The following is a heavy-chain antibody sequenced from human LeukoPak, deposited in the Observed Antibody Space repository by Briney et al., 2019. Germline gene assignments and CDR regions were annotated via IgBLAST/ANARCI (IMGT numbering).Heavy chain of an antibody. CDR1: GFTFSNFV. D-gene: IGHD3-10*01. CDR2: ISGSGGST. J-gene: IGHJ4*02. Sequence: PGGSLRLSCSASGFTFSNFVMHWVRQAPGKGLEWVSAISGSGGSTYYADSVKGRFTISRDNSKNTLHLQMNSLRAEDTAVYYCAKDRVLYYGSGTDFDYWGQGTLVTVSS. V-gene: IGHV3-23*01. CDR3: AKDRVLYYGSGTDFDY.